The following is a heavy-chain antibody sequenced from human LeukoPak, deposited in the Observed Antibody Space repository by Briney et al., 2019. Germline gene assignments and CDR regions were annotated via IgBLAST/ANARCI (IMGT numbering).Heavy chain of an antibody. CDR1: GFTFSNYW. Sequence: PGGSLRLSCAASGFTFSNYWMHWVRQAPGKGLEWVSAISSSGGSTHYADSVKGRFTISRDNSKNTLYLQLNSLKAEDTAVYYCAKEGKTRNWNYFQAKPVYWGQGTLVIVSS. D-gene: IGHD1-7*01. CDR3: AKEGKTRNWNYFQAKPVY. J-gene: IGHJ4*02. V-gene: IGHV3-23*01. CDR2: ISSSGGST.